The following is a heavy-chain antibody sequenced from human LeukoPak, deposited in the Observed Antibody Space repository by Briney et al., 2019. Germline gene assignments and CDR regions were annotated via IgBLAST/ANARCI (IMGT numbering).Heavy chain of an antibody. CDR1: GYIFTTYD. CDR2: LNHNSGNA. V-gene: IGHV1-8*03. CDR3: ARRKFLGWFDP. Sequence: ASVKVSCKASGYIFTTYDIGWVRQATGQGLEWMGWLNHNSGNAGYAQKFQGRVTISRNTSISTAYMELSSLRSDDTAIYYCARRKFLGWFDPWGQGTLVTVSS. J-gene: IGHJ5*02. D-gene: IGHD7-27*01.